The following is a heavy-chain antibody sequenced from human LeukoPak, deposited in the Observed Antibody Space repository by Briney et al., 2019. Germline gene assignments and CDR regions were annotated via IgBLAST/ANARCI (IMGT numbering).Heavy chain of an antibody. CDR2: IYYSGST. CDR3: ARRSDSLGFDP. J-gene: IGHJ5*02. V-gene: IGHV4-39*01. Sequence: PSETLSLTCTVSGGSVSSNRYYWGWIRQPPGKGLEWIGSIYYSGSTYYNPSLKSRVTMSVDTSKNQFSLKLSSVTAADTAVYYCARRSDSLGFDPWGQGTLVTVSS. D-gene: IGHD3-9*01. CDR1: GGSVSSNRYY.